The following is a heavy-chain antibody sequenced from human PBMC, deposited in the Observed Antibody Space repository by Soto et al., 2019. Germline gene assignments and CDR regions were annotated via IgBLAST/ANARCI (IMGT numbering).Heavy chain of an antibody. Sequence: XSVKVSCPASVYAFPRYYMHWVRQKPGQGLEWMGIINPSGGSTSYAQKFQGRVTMTRDTSTSTVYMELSSLRSEDTAVYYCATTVTLPAFPTFDSWGQGTLVTVSS. CDR3: ATTVTLPAFPTFDS. CDR1: VYAFPRYY. CDR2: INPSGGST. D-gene: IGHD4-17*01. J-gene: IGHJ4*02. V-gene: IGHV1-46*01.